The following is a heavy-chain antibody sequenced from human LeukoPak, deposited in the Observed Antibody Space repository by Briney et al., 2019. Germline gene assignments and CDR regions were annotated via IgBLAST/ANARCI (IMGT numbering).Heavy chain of an antibody. J-gene: IGHJ4*02. CDR3: ARAEKAVTGTLDS. CDR1: GDSISNYY. D-gene: IGHD6-19*01. CDR2: MYNRGST. Sequence: SETLSLTCTVSGDSISNYYWSWIRQSPGKELEWIGYMYNRGSTIYNPSLKSRVTISTDTSKNQFSLRLTSVAAADTAVYYCARAEKAVTGTLDSWGQGTLITVSS. V-gene: IGHV4-59*01.